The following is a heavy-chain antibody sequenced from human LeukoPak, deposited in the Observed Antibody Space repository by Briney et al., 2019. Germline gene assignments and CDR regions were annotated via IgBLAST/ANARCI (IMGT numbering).Heavy chain of an antibody. Sequence: PGGSLRLSCAASGFTFSNYGMHWVRQAPGKGLEWVAVIWYDGSNKYCADSVKDRFTISRDNSKNMLYLQMSSLRAEDTAVYYCARYYSNSLDYWGQGTLVTVSS. CDR1: GFTFSNYG. V-gene: IGHV3-33*01. J-gene: IGHJ4*02. D-gene: IGHD4-11*01. CDR2: IWYDGSNK. CDR3: ARYYSNSLDY.